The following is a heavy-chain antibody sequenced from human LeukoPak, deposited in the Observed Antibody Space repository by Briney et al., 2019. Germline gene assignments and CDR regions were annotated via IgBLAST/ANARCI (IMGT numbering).Heavy chain of an antibody. J-gene: IGHJ4*02. Sequence: QPGGSLRLSCAASGFTFPNFVMTWVRQAPGKGLQWVSSISAIINNKTYYADSVKGRFTISRDDSKNTLFLQMHSLRAEDTAVYYCAKVAAGRMGDYWGQGTLVTVSS. CDR1: GFTFPNFV. V-gene: IGHV3-23*01. CDR3: AKVAAGRMGDY. D-gene: IGHD6-13*01. CDR2: ISAIINNKT.